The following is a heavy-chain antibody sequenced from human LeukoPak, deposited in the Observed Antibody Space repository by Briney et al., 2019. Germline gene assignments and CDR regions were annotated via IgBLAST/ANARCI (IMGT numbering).Heavy chain of an antibody. CDR1: GGSISSYY. CDR3: ARGAYSSSWDGVYYYYYMDV. D-gene: IGHD6-13*01. CDR2: IYYSGST. Sequence: SETLSLTCTVSGGSISSYYWSWIRQPPGKGLEWIGYIYYSGSTNYNPSLKSRVTISVDTSKNQFSLKLSSVTAADTAMYYCARGAYSSSWDGVYYYYYMDVWGKGTTVTVSS. J-gene: IGHJ6*03. V-gene: IGHV4-59*01.